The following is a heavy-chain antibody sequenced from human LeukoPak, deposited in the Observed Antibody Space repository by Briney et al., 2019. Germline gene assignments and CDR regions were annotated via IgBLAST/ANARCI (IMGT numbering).Heavy chain of an antibody. CDR3: ARDRVSFSYYYYGMDV. CDR1: GYAFSSYG. V-gene: IGHV1-18*01. CDR2: ISASNGHT. J-gene: IGHJ6*02. Sequence: ASVKVSCKASGYAFSSYGINRVRQAPGQGLEWMGWISASNGHTNYAQKFQGRVTMTTDTSTNTAYMELRALRTDDTAAYYCARDRVSFSYYYYGMDVWGQGTTVTVSS. D-gene: IGHD3-3*01.